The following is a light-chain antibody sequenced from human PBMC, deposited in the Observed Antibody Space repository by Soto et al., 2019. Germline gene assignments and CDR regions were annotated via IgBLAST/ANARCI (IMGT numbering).Light chain of an antibody. V-gene: IGKV1-5*01. J-gene: IGKJ2*02. CDR3: QQYYRSCT. CDR1: QSVTDW. Sequence: DIQLTQSPSTLSASVGDRVTITCRASQSVTDWLAWYQQKPGKAPKLLIYDASSLQSGVPSRFSGSGSGTEFYLPISRLQPDDFATYYCQQYYRSCTFGQGTKVEIK. CDR2: DAS.